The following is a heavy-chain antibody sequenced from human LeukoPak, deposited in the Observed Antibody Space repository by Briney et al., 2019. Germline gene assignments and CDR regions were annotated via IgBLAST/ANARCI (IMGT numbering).Heavy chain of an antibody. Sequence: PGGSLRLSCAASGFTFSSYSMNWVRQAPGKGLEWVSYISSSSSTIYYADSVKGRFTISRDNSKNTLYLQMNSLRAEDTAVYYCAREGQLCFDYWGQGTLVTVSS. D-gene: IGHD3-10*02. CDR3: AREGQLCFDY. CDR2: ISSSSSTI. CDR1: GFTFSSYS. V-gene: IGHV3-48*01. J-gene: IGHJ4*02.